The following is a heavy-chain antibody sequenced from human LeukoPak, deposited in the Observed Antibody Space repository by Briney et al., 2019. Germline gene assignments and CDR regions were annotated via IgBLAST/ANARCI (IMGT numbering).Heavy chain of an antibody. CDR3: ARGRTHRYNWHTRNTDGFDI. CDR1: GYTFTSYG. D-gene: IGHD1-1*01. Sequence: GASVKVSCKASGYTFTSYGISWVRQAPGQGLEWMGWISVYNSNTNYPQKLQGRVTMTIDTSTSTAYMELRSLRSDDTAVYYCARGRTHRYNWHTRNTDGFDIWGQGTMVTVSS. J-gene: IGHJ3*02. CDR2: ISVYNSNT. V-gene: IGHV1-18*01.